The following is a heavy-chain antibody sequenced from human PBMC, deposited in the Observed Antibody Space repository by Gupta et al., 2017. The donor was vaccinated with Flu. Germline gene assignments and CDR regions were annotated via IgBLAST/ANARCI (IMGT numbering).Heavy chain of an antibody. Sequence: EVQLLESGGGLVQPGGSLRLSCAASGFTFSSYAMSWVRQAPGKGLEWVSAISGSGGSTYYADSVKGRFTISRDNSKNTLYLQMNSLRAEDTAVYYCAKESGITMIVVVANYGMDVWGQGTTVTVSS. CDR3: AKESGITMIVVVANYGMDV. V-gene: IGHV3-23*01. D-gene: IGHD3-22*01. CDR2: ISGSGGST. CDR1: GFTFSSYA. J-gene: IGHJ6*02.